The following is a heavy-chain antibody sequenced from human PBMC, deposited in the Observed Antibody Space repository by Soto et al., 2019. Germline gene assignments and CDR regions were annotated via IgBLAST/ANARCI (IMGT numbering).Heavy chain of an antibody. V-gene: IGHV3-23*01. J-gene: IGHJ4*02. D-gene: IGHD4-17*01. Sequence: GGSLRLSCAASGFTFSSYAMSWVRQAPGKGLEWASAISGSGGSTYYADSVKGRFTISRDNSKNTLYLQMNSLRAEDTAVYYCAKVLDTVTTFLNFEYWGQGTLVTVSS. CDR1: GFTFSSYA. CDR3: AKVLDTVTTFLNFEY. CDR2: ISGSGGST.